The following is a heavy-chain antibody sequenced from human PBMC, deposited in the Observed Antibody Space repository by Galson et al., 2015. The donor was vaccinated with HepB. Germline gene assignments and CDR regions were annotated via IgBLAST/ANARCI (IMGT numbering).Heavy chain of an antibody. D-gene: IGHD3-3*01. CDR3: ALGTIFGVVSNNWFDP. CDR2: INPNNGGT. V-gene: IGHV1-2*02. J-gene: IGHJ5*02. CDR1: GYTFTGHY. Sequence: SVKVSCKASGYTFTGHYMHWVRQAPGQGLEWMGWINPNNGGTTFAQKFQGRVTLTTDTSITTAYMELRRLRFDDTAIYYCALGTIFGVVSNNWFDPWGQGTLVSVSS.